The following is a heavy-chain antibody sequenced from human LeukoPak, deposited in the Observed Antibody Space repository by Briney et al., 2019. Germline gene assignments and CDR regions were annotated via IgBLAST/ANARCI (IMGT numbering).Heavy chain of an antibody. Sequence: QAGGSLRLSCAASGFTFSSYAMSWVRQAPGKGLEWVSAISGSGGSTYFADSVKGRFTISRDNSKNTLYLQMNSLRAVDTAVYYCAPGGSISLLYYFDYWGQGTLVTVSS. CDR2: ISGSGGST. CDR3: APGGSISLLYYFDY. CDR1: GFTFSSYA. D-gene: IGHD2-2*01. J-gene: IGHJ4*02. V-gene: IGHV3-23*01.